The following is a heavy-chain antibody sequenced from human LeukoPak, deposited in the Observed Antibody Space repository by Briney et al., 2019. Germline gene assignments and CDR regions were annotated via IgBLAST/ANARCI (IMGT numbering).Heavy chain of an antibody. D-gene: IGHD2-15*01. CDR2: INHSGST. V-gene: IGHV4-34*01. Sequence: PSETLSLTCAVYGGSFSGYYWSWLRQPPGKGLEWIGEINHSGSTNYNPSLKSRVTISVDTSKNQFSLKLSSVTAADTAVYYCARLGYCSGGSCQPYYMDVWGKGTTVTISS. CDR3: ARLGYCSGGSCQPYYMDV. CDR1: GGSFSGYY. J-gene: IGHJ6*03.